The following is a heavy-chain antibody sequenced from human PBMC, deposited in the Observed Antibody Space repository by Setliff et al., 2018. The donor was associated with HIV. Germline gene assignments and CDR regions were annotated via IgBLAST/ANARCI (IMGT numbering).Heavy chain of an antibody. Sequence: KSSETLSLTCAVYGGSFSGHYWGWIRQPPGKGLEWIGSIYHSGSTYYNPSLKSRVSISVDPSKNQFSLKLSSVTAADTAVYYCAGLGDYGSGGWFDPWGQGTLVTVSS. CDR1: GGSFSGHY. D-gene: IGHD3-10*01. V-gene: IGHV4-38-2*01. CDR2: IYHSGST. J-gene: IGHJ5*02. CDR3: AGLGDYGSGGWFDP.